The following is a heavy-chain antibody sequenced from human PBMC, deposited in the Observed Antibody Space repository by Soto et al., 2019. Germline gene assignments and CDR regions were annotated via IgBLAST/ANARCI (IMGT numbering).Heavy chain of an antibody. CDR1: GFTFSSYA. J-gene: IGHJ4*02. V-gene: IGHV3-30-3*01. D-gene: IGHD1-7*01. Sequence: QVQLVESGGGVVQPGRSLRLSCAASGFTFSSYAMHWVRQAPGKGLEWVAVISYDGSNKYYADSVKGRLTISRDNSKNTLYLQMNSLRAEDTAVYYCARENYGETYFDYWGQGTLVTVSS. CDR3: ARENYGETYFDY. CDR2: ISYDGSNK.